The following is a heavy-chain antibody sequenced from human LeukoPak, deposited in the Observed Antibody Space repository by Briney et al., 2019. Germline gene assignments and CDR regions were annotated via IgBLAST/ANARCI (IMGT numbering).Heavy chain of an antibody. V-gene: IGHV4-59*08. CDR2: IYYSGST. CDR3: ARLRSDYDYYYYGMDV. Sequence: SETLSLTCTVSGGSISSYYWSWIRQPPGKGLEWIGYIYYSGSTNYNPSLKSRVTISVDTSKNQFFLKLSSVTAADTAVYYCARLRSDYDYYYYGMDVWGQGTTVTVSS. J-gene: IGHJ6*02. D-gene: IGHD3-22*01. CDR1: GGSISSYY.